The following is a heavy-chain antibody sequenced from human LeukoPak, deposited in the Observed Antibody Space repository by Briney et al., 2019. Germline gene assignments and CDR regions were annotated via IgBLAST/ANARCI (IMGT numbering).Heavy chain of an antibody. J-gene: IGHJ4*02. V-gene: IGHV3-30*18. CDR2: ISNDGSSN. D-gene: IGHD3-22*01. Sequence: GGSLRLSCAASGITFRSYGMHWVRQAPGKGLEWVAVISNDGSSNFYANSVKGRFTISRDNSKTTLYLQMNSLRAEDTAVYYCAKGPGDSNGYYYGHFDYWGQGTLVTVSS. CDR3: AKGPGDSNGYYYGHFDY. CDR1: GITFRSYG.